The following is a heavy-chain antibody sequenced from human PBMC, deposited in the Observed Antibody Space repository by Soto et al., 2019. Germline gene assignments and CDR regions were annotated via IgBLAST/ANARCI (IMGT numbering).Heavy chain of an antibody. J-gene: IGHJ4*02. V-gene: IGHV1-3*01. CDR3: ARVSNGDLGGY. CDR1: GFTFSEYG. CDR2: INAGDGET. D-gene: IGHD4-17*01. Sequence: VRLEQSGAEVKKPGASVRLSCKTSGFTFSEYGLHWVRQAPGQSFEWMGWINAGDGETKYSQVFQGRVTISSDTSTRTIYMAVPNLILEDTAVYFCARVSNGDLGGYWGQGPLVTASS.